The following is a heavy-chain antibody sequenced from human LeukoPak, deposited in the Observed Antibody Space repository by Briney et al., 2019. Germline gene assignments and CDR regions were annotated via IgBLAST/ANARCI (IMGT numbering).Heavy chain of an antibody. J-gene: IGHJ4*02. CDR1: GFTFSGYA. CDR2: ISASGGST. Sequence: GRSLRLSCAASGFTFSGYAMSWVRQAPGKGLEWVATISASGGSTYYADSVKGRFTISRDNSKNMLYLQMNSLRAEDTAVYYCAKDLGYYYDSSGYYYFDYWGQGALVTVSS. V-gene: IGHV3-23*01. CDR3: AKDLGYYYDSSGYYYFDY. D-gene: IGHD3-22*01.